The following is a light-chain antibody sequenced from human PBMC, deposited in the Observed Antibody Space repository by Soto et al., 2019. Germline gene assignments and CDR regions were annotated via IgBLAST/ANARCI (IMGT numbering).Light chain of an antibody. J-gene: IGKJ1*01. V-gene: IGKV3-15*01. CDR3: QQYNNWPWT. CDR1: QSVSSG. CDR2: DAS. Sequence: EMVMTQSPGTLSVSPGERATLSCRASQSVSSGLAWYQQKPGQAPRLLIYDASTRATGISARFSGSGSGTEFTLTISSLQSEDFAFYYCQQYNNWPWTFGQGTKVDIK.